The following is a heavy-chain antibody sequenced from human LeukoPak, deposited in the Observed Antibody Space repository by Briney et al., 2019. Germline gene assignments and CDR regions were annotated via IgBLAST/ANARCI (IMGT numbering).Heavy chain of an antibody. CDR1: GFTFSNYW. V-gene: IGHV3-74*01. CDR3: ARQSGTMVTTRFDY. J-gene: IGHJ4*02. CDR2: INSDGINT. D-gene: IGHD4-17*01. Sequence: GGSLRLSCAASGFTFSNYWMHWVRHAPGKGLVWVSRINSDGINTSYADSVKGRFTISRDNAKNSLYLQMNSLRAEDTAIYYCARQSGTMVTTRFDYWGQGTLVTVSS.